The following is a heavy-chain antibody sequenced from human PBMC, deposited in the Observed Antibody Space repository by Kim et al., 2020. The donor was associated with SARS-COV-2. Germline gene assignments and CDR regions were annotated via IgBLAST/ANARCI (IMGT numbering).Heavy chain of an antibody. D-gene: IGHD3-9*01. V-gene: IGHV3-11*01. CDR2: ITARDGST. J-gene: IGHJ4*03. CDR1: GFAFTDYD. Sequence: GGSLRLSCVASGFAFTDYDLSWLRQTPSGGLEWLTHITARDGSTYYTDSIKGRFSISKDSAKNTLYLQMGSLRAEDTALHYCARSFSKGDYFFDFWGQGT. CDR3: ARSFSKGDYFFDF.